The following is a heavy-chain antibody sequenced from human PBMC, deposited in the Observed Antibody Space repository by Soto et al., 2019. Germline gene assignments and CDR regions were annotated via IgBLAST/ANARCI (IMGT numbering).Heavy chain of an antibody. D-gene: IGHD3-9*01. CDR3: ARDRLDILTGYYEPDS. CDR2: IYYNGST. CDR1: GGSISSGGYY. Sequence: SETLSLTCTVSGGSISSGGYYWSWIRQHPGKGLEWIGYIYYNGSTYYNPALKSRFTISLDTSKNHFSLKVSSVTVEDTAVYYCARDRLDILTGYYEPDSWGQGTLVTVSS. J-gene: IGHJ4*02. V-gene: IGHV4-31*03.